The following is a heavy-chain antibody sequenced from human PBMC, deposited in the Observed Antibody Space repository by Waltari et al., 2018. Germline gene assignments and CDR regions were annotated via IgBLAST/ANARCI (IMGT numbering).Heavy chain of an antibody. D-gene: IGHD6-13*01. V-gene: IGHV3-74*01. J-gene: IGHJ4*02. Sequence: EVQLVESGGGLVQPGGSRRLSCAASGFFFSNYWMHWLRQAPGKGPLWGSQIKTDGSTTRYTDSVEGRFTISIYNARNMFYLQMNSLRAEDTALYYCPAYSGSWYWGQGTLVTVSS. CDR1: GFFFSNYW. CDR3: PAYSGSWY. CDR2: IKTDGSTT.